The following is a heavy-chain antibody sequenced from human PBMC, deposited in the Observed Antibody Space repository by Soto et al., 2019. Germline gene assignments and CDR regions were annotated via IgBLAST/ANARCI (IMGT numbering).Heavy chain of an antibody. V-gene: IGHV3-43*01. Sequence: GGSLRLSCAASGFTFDDYTMHWVRQAPGKGLEWVSLISWDGGSTYYADSVKGRFTISRDNSKNSLYLQMNSLRTEDTALYYCAGGAARLSYYYYGMDVWGQGTTVTVSS. CDR2: ISWDGGST. CDR1: GFTFDDYT. D-gene: IGHD6-6*01. J-gene: IGHJ6*02. CDR3: AGGAARLSYYYYGMDV.